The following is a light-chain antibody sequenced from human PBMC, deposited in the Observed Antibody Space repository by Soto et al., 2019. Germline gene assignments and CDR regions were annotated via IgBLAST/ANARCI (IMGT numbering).Light chain of an antibody. CDR3: QQCRNSPLT. CDR2: DAS. V-gene: IGKV3-15*01. J-gene: IGKJ4*01. Sequence: EIVMTQSPATLSVSPGEGATLSCKASQNVYNNLAWYQQRPGQPPRLLIYDASTRATGISARFSGSGYGTEVTLTISSLQSEDFAIYFCQQCRNSPLTFGGGTKVEIK. CDR1: QNVYNN.